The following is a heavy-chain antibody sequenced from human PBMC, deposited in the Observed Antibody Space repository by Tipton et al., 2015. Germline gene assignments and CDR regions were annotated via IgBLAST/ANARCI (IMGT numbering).Heavy chain of an antibody. J-gene: IGHJ5*02. CDR1: GFTFSTYA. V-gene: IGHV3-21*01. CDR3: ARDPWGAVQFDDWFDP. CDR2: ISTGSRYI. D-gene: IGHD3-9*01. Sequence: SLRLSCATSGFTFSTYAMNWVRQAPGKGLEWVSSISTGSRYIYYADSVKGRFTISRDHAKNSLYLQMNSLRAEDTAVYYCARDPWGAVQFDDWFDPWGQGTLVTVSS.